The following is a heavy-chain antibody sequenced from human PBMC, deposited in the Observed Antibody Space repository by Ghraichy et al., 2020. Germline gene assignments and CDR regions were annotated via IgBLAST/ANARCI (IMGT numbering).Heavy chain of an antibody. CDR3: ARSSIAAPLYYYYGMDV. V-gene: IGHV3-66*01. Sequence: GGSLRLSCAASGFTVSSNYMSWVRQAPGKGLEWVSVIYSGGSTYYADSVKGRFTISRDNSKNTLYLQMNSLRAEDTAVYYCARSSIAAPLYYYYGMDVWGQGTTVTVSS. CDR1: GFTVSSNY. D-gene: IGHD6-6*01. J-gene: IGHJ6*02. CDR2: IYSGGST.